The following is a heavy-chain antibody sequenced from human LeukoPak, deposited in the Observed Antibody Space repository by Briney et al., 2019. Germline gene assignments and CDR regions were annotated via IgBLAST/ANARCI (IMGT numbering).Heavy chain of an antibody. CDR3: ATDLAVAGYYYYYYMDV. J-gene: IGHJ6*03. Sequence: GASVKVSCKVSGYTLTELSMHWVRQAPGKGLEWVGGFAPEDGETIYAQKVQGRVTMTEATSKDKAYMELSSLRSEDTAVYYCATDLAVAGYYYYYYMDVWGKGTTVTVSS. V-gene: IGHV1-24*01. CDR1: GYTLTELS. D-gene: IGHD6-19*01. CDR2: FAPEDGET.